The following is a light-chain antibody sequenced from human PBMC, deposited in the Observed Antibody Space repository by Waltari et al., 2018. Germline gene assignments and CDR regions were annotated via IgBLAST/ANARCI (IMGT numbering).Light chain of an antibody. CDR3: CSYAGYSFL. J-gene: IGLJ2*01. CDR1: SSDVGGYNH. CDR2: DVI. Sequence: QSALTQPASLSGSPGQSITTYCTGTSSDVGGYNHVSWYQQYGGKAPKLLIFDVIRRTSGVPNRFLCSKSGNTSSLTISGLRAEYDADYYCCSYAGYSFLFGGGTKLTVL. V-gene: IGLV2-23*02.